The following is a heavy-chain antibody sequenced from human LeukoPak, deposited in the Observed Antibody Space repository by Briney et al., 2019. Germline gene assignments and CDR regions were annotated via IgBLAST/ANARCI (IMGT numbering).Heavy chain of an antibody. CDR3: ARGVTTYYDFWSGYYHNWFDP. Sequence: SETLSITFSSYGGPFSGYYWSWIRQPPGKGLEWIGEINHSGSTNYNPSLKSRVTISVDTSKNQFSLKLSSVTAADTAVYYCARGVTTYYDFWSGYYHNWFDPWGQGTLVTVSS. CDR2: INHSGST. J-gene: IGHJ5*02. CDR1: GGPFSGYY. D-gene: IGHD3-3*01. V-gene: IGHV4-34*01.